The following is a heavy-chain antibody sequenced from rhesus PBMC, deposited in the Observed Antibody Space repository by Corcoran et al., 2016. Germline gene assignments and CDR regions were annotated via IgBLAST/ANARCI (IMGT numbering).Heavy chain of an antibody. D-gene: IGHD6-13*01. CDR1: GGSVSGYW. V-gene: IGHV4-160*01. Sequence: QVQLQQWGEGLVKPSETLFLTCAVYGGSVSGYWWGWIRQPPGKGLEWIGRSRSGGSTNYNPSPKSRVTISIATAKNQFSLKLGSVTAADTAVYYCARQGGIAAGQNFDYWGQGVLVTVSS. CDR3: ARQGGIAAGQNFDY. J-gene: IGHJ4*01. CDR2: SRSGGST.